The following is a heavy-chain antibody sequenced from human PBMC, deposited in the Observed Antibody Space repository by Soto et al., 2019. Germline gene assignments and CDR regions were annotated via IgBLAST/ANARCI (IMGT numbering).Heavy chain of an antibody. V-gene: IGHV4-61*01. D-gene: IGHD2-15*01. Sequence: PSETLSLTCTVSGGSVSSGSYYWSWIRQPPGKGLEWIGYIYYSGSTNYNPSLKSRVTISVDTSKNQFSLKLSSVTAADTAVYYCARARYCSGGSCHYYFDYWGQGTLVTSPQ. J-gene: IGHJ4*02. CDR1: GGSVSSGSYY. CDR3: ARARYCSGGSCHYYFDY. CDR2: IYYSGST.